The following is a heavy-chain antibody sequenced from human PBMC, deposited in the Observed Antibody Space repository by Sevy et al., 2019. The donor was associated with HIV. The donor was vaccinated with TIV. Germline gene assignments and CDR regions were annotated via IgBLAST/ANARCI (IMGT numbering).Heavy chain of an antibody. CDR2: IHGGDDTT. CDR1: GFGLNGNA. CDR3: AKDILGWAFDY. V-gene: IGHV3-23*01. D-gene: IGHD3-3*01. Sequence: GGSLRLSCAASGFGLNGNAMSWVRQAPGKGLEWVAAIHGGDDTTHYGDSVKGRFTISRDSFKNILYLQMDSLRVKDTAVYYCAKDILGWAFDYWGHGTLVTVSS. J-gene: IGHJ4*01.